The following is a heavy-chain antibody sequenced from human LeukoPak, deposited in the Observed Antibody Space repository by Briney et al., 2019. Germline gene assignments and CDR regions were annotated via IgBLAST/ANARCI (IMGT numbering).Heavy chain of an antibody. CDR3: ARVIATVTTDWFDP. V-gene: IGHV4-4*07. CDR2: IYTSGST. CDR1: GGSISSYY. J-gene: IGHJ5*02. Sequence: SETLSLTCTVSGGSISSYYWSLIRRPAGKGLEWIGRIYTSGSTNYNPSLKSRVTMSVDTSKNQFSLKLSSVTAADTAVYYCARVIATVTTDWFDPWGQGTLVTVSS. D-gene: IGHD4-17*01.